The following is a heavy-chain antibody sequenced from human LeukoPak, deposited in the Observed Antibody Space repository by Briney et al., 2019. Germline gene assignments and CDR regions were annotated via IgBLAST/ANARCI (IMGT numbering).Heavy chain of an antibody. CDR3: AKDSVTKYDFWSGPTYFVDY. D-gene: IGHD3-3*01. CDR2: ISGSGGST. Sequence: QTGGSLRLSCAASGFTFSSYAMSWVRQAPGKGLEWVSAISGSGGSTYYADSVRGRCTISTDNYKNTLYLQMNSLRAEDTAVYYCAKDSVTKYDFWSGPTYFVDYCGQGTLGPVSS. V-gene: IGHV3-23*01. J-gene: IGHJ4*02. CDR1: GFTFSSYA.